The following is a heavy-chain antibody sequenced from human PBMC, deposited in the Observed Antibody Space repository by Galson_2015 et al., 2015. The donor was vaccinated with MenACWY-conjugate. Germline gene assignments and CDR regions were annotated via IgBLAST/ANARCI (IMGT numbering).Heavy chain of an antibody. CDR1: GYTFTTYA. D-gene: IGHD6-13*01. J-gene: IGHJ3*02. CDR2: INAGNGDT. V-gene: IGHV1-3*01. CDR3: ARHRQSSNRYGDAFDI. Sequence: SVKVSCKASGYTFTTYAMHWVRQAPGERLEWMGWINAGNGDTKYSQKFQDRVTITRDTSANTAYLELSSLRSEDTAVYYCARHRQSSNRYGDAFDIWGQGTTVTVSS.